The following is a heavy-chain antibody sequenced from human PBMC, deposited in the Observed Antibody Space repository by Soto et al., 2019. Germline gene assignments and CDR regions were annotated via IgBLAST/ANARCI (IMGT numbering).Heavy chain of an antibody. CDR1: GGSISDYQ. D-gene: IGHD3-16*01. Sequence: QVQLQESGPGLVKPSETLSLTCSISGGSISDYQWNWIRQPPGKGLEWIGYNYYSGRTNYNPSLKSRLTISLDTSTRQFSLRLRSVTAADTAGYYCARMRGLGEISPYLDYWGQGALVTVSS. J-gene: IGHJ4*02. V-gene: IGHV4-59*01. CDR3: ARMRGLGEISPYLDY. CDR2: NYYSGRT.